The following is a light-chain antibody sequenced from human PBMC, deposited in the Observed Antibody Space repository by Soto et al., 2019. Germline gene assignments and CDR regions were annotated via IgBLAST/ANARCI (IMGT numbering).Light chain of an antibody. CDR1: QSISSW. V-gene: IGKV1-5*01. CDR2: DAS. J-gene: IGKJ1*01. CDR3: QQYNSYSWT. Sequence: DIQMTQSPSTLSASVGDRVTITCRASQSISSWLAWYQQKPGKAPKLPIYDASSLESGVPSRFSGSGSGTEFTLTISSLQPDDFATYYCQQYNSYSWTFGQGTRWIS.